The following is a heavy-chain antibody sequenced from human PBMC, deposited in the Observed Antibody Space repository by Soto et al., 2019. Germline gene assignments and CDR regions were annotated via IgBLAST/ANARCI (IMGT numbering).Heavy chain of an antibody. D-gene: IGHD6-6*01. CDR1: GFTVSGNY. CDR2: IYNGGGT. Sequence: EVQLVETGGGLIQPGGSLRLSCAASGFTVSGNYTSWVRQAPGKGLEWVSVIYNGGGTYYADSVKGRFTISRDNSKNTLYLQMNSLSAQDTAVYYCASTRGSSYDYWGQGTLVTVSS. J-gene: IGHJ4*02. CDR3: ASTRGSSYDY. V-gene: IGHV3-53*02.